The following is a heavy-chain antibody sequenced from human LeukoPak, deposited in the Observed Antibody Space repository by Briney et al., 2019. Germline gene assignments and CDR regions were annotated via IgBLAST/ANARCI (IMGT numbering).Heavy chain of an antibody. CDR2: IFPSGGEI. CDR1: GFTFSTFA. Sequence: PGGSLRLSCAASGFTFSTFAMIWVRQPPGKGLEWVSSIFPSGGEIHYADSVRGRFTISRDNSKSTLYLQMDSLRVEDTAIYYCARCSGWAFKNWGQGTLVTVSS. J-gene: IGHJ4*02. V-gene: IGHV3-23*01. D-gene: IGHD6-19*01. CDR3: ARCSGWAFKN.